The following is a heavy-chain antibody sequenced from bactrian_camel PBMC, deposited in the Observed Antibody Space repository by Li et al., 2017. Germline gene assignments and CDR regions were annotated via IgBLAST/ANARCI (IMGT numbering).Heavy chain of an antibody. CDR2: FLTGGGPS. J-gene: IGHJ4*01. D-gene: IGHD2*01. CDR3: AAARSQERSIDVFRTETYSY. V-gene: IGHV3S1*01. Sequence: QVQLVESGGGSVQAGGSLRLSCVASVFTLPRMAWFRQAPGKEREGIAAFLTGGGPSYYADSVKGRFTISQDSAKNKWYLQMNMLKPEDTARYYCAAARSQERSIDVFRTETYSYWGQGTQVTVS. CDR1: VFTLPR.